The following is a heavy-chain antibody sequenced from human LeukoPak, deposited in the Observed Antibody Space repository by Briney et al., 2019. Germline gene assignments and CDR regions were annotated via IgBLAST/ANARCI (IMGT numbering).Heavy chain of an antibody. V-gene: IGHV3-9*01. CDR3: TKRMGGYYGMDV. Sequence: GGSLRLSCAASGFTFGDYDMHWVRQAPGKGLEWVSGISWNSDRTGYADSVKGRFTIPRDNAKNSLYLQMNSLRAEDTALYYCTKRMGGYYGMDVWGQGTTVTVSS. CDR1: GFTFGDYD. D-gene: IGHD2-15*01. J-gene: IGHJ6*02. CDR2: ISWNSDRT.